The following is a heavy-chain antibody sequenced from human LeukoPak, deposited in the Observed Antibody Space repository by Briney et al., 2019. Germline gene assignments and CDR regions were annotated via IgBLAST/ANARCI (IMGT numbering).Heavy chain of an antibody. CDR1: GGSISSGGYY. V-gene: IGHV4-31*03. D-gene: IGHD6-19*01. CDR2: IYYSGST. CDR3: ARGIPVAGIPLDY. Sequence: SETLSLTCTVSGGSISSGGYYWNWIRQHPGKGLEWIGYIYYSGSTYYNPSLKSRITISVDTSKSQFSLRLNSVTAADAAVYYCARGIPVAGIPLDYWGQGIQVSVSS. J-gene: IGHJ4*02.